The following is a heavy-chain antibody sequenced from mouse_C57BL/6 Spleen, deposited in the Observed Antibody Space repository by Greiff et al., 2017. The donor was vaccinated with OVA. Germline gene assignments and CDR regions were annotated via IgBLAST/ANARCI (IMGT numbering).Heavy chain of an antibody. D-gene: IGHD2-4*01. Sequence: VQLQQSGPELVKPGASVKISCKASGYTFTDYYMNWVKQSHGKSLEWIGDIHPNNGGTSYNQKFKGKATLTVDKSSSTAYMELRSLTSEDSAVYYCATIYYDYGNYAMDYWGQGTSVTVSS. CDR1: GYTFTDYY. J-gene: IGHJ4*01. CDR3: ATIYYDYGNYAMDY. V-gene: IGHV1-26*01. CDR2: IHPNNGGT.